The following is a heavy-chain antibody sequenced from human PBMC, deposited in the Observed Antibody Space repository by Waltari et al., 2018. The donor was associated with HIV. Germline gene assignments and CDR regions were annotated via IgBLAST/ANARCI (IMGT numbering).Heavy chain of an antibody. V-gene: IGHV3-33*01. Sequence: QVQLVESGGGVVQPGRSLRLSCAASGFTFSNFAMHWVRQAPGKGLDGVAVIWYDGDNKYYADSVKGRFTIYRDNSKNTLYLQMNSLRVEDTAVYYCARGGYYYDISGYYHYWGQGTLVTVSS. CDR3: ARGGYYYDISGYYHY. D-gene: IGHD3-22*01. J-gene: IGHJ4*02. CDR1: GFTFSNFA. CDR2: IWYDGDNK.